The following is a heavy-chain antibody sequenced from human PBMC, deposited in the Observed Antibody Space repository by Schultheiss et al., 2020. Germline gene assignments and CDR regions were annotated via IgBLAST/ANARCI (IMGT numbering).Heavy chain of an antibody. CDR2: IYYSGST. CDR3: ARVVAATLADY. V-gene: IGHV4-31*03. CDR1: GGSISSGGYY. J-gene: IGHJ4*02. D-gene: IGHD2-15*01. Sequence: SETLSLTCTVSGGSISSGGYYWSWIRQHPGKGLEWIGYIYYSGSTYYNPSLKSRVTISVDTSKNQFSLKLSSVTAADTAVYYCARVVAATLADYWGQGTLVTVSS.